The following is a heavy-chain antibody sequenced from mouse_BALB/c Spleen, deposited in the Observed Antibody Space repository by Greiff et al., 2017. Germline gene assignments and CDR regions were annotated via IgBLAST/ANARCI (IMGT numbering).Heavy chain of an antibody. CDR1: GFTFSDYY. CDR2: ISDGGSYT. CDR3: ARDRGYYGYVGAY. D-gene: IGHD1-2*01. V-gene: IGHV5-4*02. J-gene: IGHJ3*01. Sequence: EVMLVESGGGLVKPGGSLKLSCAASGFTFSDYYMYWVRQTPEKRLEWVATISDGGSYTYYPGSVKGRFTISRDNAKNNLYLQMSSLTSEDTAMYYCARDRGYYGYVGAYWGQGTLVTVSA.